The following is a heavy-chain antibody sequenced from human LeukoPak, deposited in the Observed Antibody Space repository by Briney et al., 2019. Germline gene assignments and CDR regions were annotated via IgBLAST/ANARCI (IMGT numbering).Heavy chain of an antibody. D-gene: IGHD5-12*01. J-gene: IGHJ4*02. CDR1: GFTFNTYW. CDR2: INSDWSST. V-gene: IGHV3-74*03. Sequence: GGSLRLSCAASGFTFNTYWIHWVRQAPGKGLVWVSRINSDWSSTTFADSVKGRFTISRDNAKNTLYLQMTSLRAEDTAVYYCARGRGYTDYAFDNWGQGTLVTVSS. CDR3: ARGRGYTDYAFDN.